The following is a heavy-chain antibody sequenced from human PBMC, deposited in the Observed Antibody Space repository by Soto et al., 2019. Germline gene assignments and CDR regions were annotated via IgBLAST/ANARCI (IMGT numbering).Heavy chain of an antibody. D-gene: IGHD2-2*01. Sequence: QVQLQESGPGLVKPSQTLSLTCTVSGGSISSGGYYWSWIRQHPGKGLEWIGYIYYSGSTNYNPSLKRRFTRPVDTSRNRFSLKLCSVTAADTAVYYCARGYGSSTSCFDPWCQGTLVTVSS. CDR3: ARGYGSSTSCFDP. CDR2: IYYSGST. J-gene: IGHJ5*02. V-gene: IGHV4-31*03. CDR1: GGSISSGGYY.